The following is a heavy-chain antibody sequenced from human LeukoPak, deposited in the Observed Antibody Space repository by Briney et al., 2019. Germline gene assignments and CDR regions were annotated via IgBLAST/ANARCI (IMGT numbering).Heavy chain of an antibody. J-gene: IGHJ3*02. CDR3: ERRYSYGYNAFDI. D-gene: IGHD5-18*01. V-gene: IGHV1-18*04. Sequence: ASVKVSCKVSGYTFTSYGISWVRQAPGQALEWMGWISAYNGNKNYAQKLEGRVTMTTDTSTSTAYMELRSLRSDDTAVYYCERRYSYGYNAFDIWGQGTMVTVSS. CDR2: ISAYNGNK. CDR1: GYTFTSYG.